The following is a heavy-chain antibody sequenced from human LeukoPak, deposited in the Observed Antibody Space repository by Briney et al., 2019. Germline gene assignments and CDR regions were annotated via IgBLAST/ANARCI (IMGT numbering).Heavy chain of an antibody. CDR1: GGSISSYY. V-gene: IGHV4-4*07. D-gene: IGHD2-15*01. CDR3: ARAPKYCSDRTCYSGYFDY. Sequence: SETLSLTCTVSGGSISSYYWSWIRQPAGKGLEWIGRIYTSGSTNYNPSLKSRVTMSVDTSKNQFSLKLSSLTAADTAVYYCARAPKYCSDRTCYSGYFDYWGQGTLVTVSS. CDR2: IYTSGST. J-gene: IGHJ4*02.